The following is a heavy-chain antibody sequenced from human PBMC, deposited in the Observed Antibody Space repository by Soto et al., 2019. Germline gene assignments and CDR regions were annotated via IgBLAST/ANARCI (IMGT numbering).Heavy chain of an antibody. V-gene: IGHV3-74*01. Sequence: EVQLVESGGGVVQPGGSLSLSGTASGFAFNNDLMHWVRQARGKRLVWVSRIYFDGITTNYADSVNGRLTGSRDNGKNTVCLHVTTLRDEDTAVYYWARGGAMGVDYWGQGTLVTVSS. CDR1: GFAFNNDL. D-gene: IGHD1-26*01. CDR2: IYFDGITT. J-gene: IGHJ4*02. CDR3: ARGGAMGVDY.